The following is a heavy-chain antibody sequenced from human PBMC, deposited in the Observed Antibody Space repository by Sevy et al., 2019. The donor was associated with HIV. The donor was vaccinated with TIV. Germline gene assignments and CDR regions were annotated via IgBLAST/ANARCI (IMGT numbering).Heavy chain of an antibody. CDR3: AKDFTGYNGMDV. CDR2: ISYHGRDK. J-gene: IGHJ6*02. CDR1: GFTFTTSG. Sequence: GGSLRLSCVVSGFTFTTSGMHWVRQAPGKGLEWVAVISYHGRDKFYADSVKGRFTISRDNSDNILYLHMNSLRSEDTAVYYCAKDFTGYNGMDVSGQWTMVTVSS. V-gene: IGHV3-30*18. D-gene: IGHD3-9*01.